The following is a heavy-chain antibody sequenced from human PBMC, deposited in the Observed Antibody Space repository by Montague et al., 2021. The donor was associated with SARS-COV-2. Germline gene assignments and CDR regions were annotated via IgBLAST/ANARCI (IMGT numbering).Heavy chain of an antibody. J-gene: IGHJ4*02. Sequence: SETLSLTCTVSGGSISSPDYYWGWIRQSPGKGLEWIGRISYSGSTYYNPSLRSRVSFSMDTSKNHFSLSLSSVTVADTAVYFCARQLSSYCSTNKCSPYYFDGWGQGALVTVSS. CDR3: ARQLSSYCSTNKCSPYYFDG. V-gene: IGHV4-39*01. CDR1: GGSISSPDYY. CDR2: ISYSGST. D-gene: IGHD2-8*01.